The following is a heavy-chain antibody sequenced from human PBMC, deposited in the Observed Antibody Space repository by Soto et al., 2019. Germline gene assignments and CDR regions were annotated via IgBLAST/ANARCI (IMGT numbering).Heavy chain of an antibody. CDR2: IWYDGSIK. CDR3: ARGPSGSFDALAM. CDR1: GFTFGIYG. J-gene: IGHJ3*02. Sequence: GGSLRLSCAASGFTFGIYGMHWVRQAPGKGLEWVAVIWYDGSIKYHADSVKGRFTISRDNSKNTVYLQMNSLRDEDTAVYYRARGPSGSFDALAMWGQGTMDTVSS. D-gene: IGHD1-26*01. V-gene: IGHV3-33*01.